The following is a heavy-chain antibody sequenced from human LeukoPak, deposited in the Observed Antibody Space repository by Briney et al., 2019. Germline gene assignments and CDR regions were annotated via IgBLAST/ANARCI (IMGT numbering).Heavy chain of an antibody. Sequence: GASVKVSCKASGGTFSSYAINWVRQAPGQGLEWMGWMNPKSGNTGYGQKFQGRVTMTRVTSITTAYMELRSLRSDDTAVYYCTKASLAFGTKYFDPWGQGTLVTVSS. CDR3: TKASLAFGTKYFDP. CDR1: GGTFSSYA. D-gene: IGHD3-10*01. V-gene: IGHV1-8*02. CDR2: MNPKSGNT. J-gene: IGHJ5*02.